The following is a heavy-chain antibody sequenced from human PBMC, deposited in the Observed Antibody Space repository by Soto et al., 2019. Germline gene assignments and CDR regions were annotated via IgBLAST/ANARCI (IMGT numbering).Heavy chain of an antibody. J-gene: IGHJ3*02. D-gene: IGHD2-15*01. CDR3: ARRRVVVVAATFDAFDI. CDR1: GYSFTSYW. Sequence: GESLKISCKGSGYSFTSYWIGWVRQMPGKGLEWMGIIYPGDSDTRYSPSFQGQVTISADKSISTAYLQWSSLKASDTAMYYCARRRVVVVAATFDAFDIWGQGTMVTVSS. V-gene: IGHV5-51*01. CDR2: IYPGDSDT.